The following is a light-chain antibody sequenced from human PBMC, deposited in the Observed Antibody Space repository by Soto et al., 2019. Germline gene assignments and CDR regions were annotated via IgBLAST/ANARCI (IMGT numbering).Light chain of an antibody. V-gene: IGKV3-20*01. Sequence: EIVLTQSPGTLSLSPGERATLSCRASQSVSSSYLAWYQQKPGQAPRLLIYGASSRATGIPDRFSGSGSGTDFTLTISRLEPEDFAVYYCQQYGSSLLGGFTFGPGTKVDIK. CDR2: GAS. CDR3: QQYGSSLLGGFT. CDR1: QSVSSSY. J-gene: IGKJ3*01.